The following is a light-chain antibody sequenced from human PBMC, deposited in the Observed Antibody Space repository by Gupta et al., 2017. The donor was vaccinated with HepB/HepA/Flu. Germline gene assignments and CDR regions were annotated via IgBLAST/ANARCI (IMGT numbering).Light chain of an antibody. CDR1: QSLLHSNGNNY. CDR2: TGC. CDR3: MQLLQPPRS. V-gene: IGKV2-28*01. Sequence: SVMTQSPLSLSGTPGEPASISCRSSQSLLHSNGNNYLDWYLQKPGQSPQLLIYTGCKRASGVPGRFSGSGSGTEFTLKISRVEAEDVGVYYYMQLLQPPRSFGQGTKVEIK. J-gene: IGKJ1*01.